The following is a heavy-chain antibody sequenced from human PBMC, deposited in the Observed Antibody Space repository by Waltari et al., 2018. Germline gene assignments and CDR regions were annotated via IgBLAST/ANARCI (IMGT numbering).Heavy chain of an antibody. Sequence: WMSWVRQAPGKGLEWVANIKQDGSEKYYVDSVKGRFTISRDNAKNSLYLQMNSLRAEDTAVYYCARVMGATTLSFDIWGQGTMVTVSS. CDR1: W. J-gene: IGHJ3*02. V-gene: IGHV3-7*01. CDR3: ARVMGATTLSFDI. D-gene: IGHD1-26*01. CDR2: IKQDGSEK.